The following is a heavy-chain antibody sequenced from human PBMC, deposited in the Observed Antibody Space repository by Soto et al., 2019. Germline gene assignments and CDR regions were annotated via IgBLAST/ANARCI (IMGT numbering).Heavy chain of an antibody. D-gene: IGHD5-12*01. CDR1: GYTFTSYG. CDR2: ISAYNGNT. V-gene: IGHV1-18*01. J-gene: IGHJ5*02. Sequence: ASVKVSCKASGYTFTSYGISWVRQAPGQGLEWMGWISAYNGNTNYAQKLQGRVTMTTDTSTSTAYMELRSLRSDDTAVYYCARDVDVDIVATPLLGPSGQGTRVTVST. CDR3: ARDVDVDIVATPLLGP.